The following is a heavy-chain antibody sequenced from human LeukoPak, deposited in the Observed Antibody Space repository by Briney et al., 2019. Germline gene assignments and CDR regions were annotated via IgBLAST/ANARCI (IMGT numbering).Heavy chain of an antibody. Sequence: KPSETLSLTCTVSGYSISSGYYWGWIRQPPGKGLEWIGSIYHSGSTYYNPSLKSRVTISVDTSKNQFSLKLTSVTAADTAVYYCARDRTRGYCSSTSCQGYYYYGMDVWGQGTTVTVSS. CDR3: ARDRTRGYCSSTSCQGYYYYGMDV. CDR2: IYHSGST. V-gene: IGHV4-38-2*02. CDR1: GYSISSGYY. D-gene: IGHD2-2*01. J-gene: IGHJ6*02.